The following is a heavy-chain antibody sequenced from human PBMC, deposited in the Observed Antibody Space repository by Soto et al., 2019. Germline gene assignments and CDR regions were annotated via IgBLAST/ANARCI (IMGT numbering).Heavy chain of an antibody. CDR2: INPNSGGA. D-gene: IGHD3-22*01. CDR3: ARDRYSSGYYYYFDY. J-gene: IGHJ4*02. Sequence: ASVKVSCKASGYTFTGYYMHWVRQAPGQGLEWMGWINPNSGGANYAQKFQGWVTMTRDTSISTAYMELSRLRSDDTAVYYCARDRYSSGYYYYFDYWGQGTLVTVSS. CDR1: GYTFTGYY. V-gene: IGHV1-2*04.